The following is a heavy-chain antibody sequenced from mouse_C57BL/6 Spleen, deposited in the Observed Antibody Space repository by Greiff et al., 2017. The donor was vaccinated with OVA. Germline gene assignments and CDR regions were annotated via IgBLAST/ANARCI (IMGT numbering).Heavy chain of an antibody. Sequence: QVQLQQSGPELVKPGASVKISCKASGYAFSSSWMNWVKQRPGKGLEWIGRIYPGDGDTNYNGKFKGKATLTADKSSSTAYMQLSSLTSEDSAVYFCARSSYYYGSSPCYFDYWGQGTTLTVSS. CDR3: ARSSYYYGSSPCYFDY. CDR2: IYPGDGDT. V-gene: IGHV1-82*01. CDR1: GYAFSSSW. J-gene: IGHJ2*01. D-gene: IGHD1-1*01.